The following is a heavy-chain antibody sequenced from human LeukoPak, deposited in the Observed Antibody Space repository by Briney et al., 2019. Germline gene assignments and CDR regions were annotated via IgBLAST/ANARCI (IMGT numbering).Heavy chain of an antibody. J-gene: IGHJ4*02. CDR3: XXXXXXXXXIFGVVISWDFDY. CDR1: GFTFSSYA. CDR2: ISGSGGST. V-gene: IGHV3-23*01. Sequence: PGGSLRLSCAASGFTFSSYAMSWVRQAPGKGLEWVSAISGSGGSTYYADSVKGRFTISRDNSKNTLYLQMNSLRAEDTAVYYXXXXXXXXXXIFGVVISWDFDYWGQGTLVTVSS. D-gene: IGHD3-3*01.